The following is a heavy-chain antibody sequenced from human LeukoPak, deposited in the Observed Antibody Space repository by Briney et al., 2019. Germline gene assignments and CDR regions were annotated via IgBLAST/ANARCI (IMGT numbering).Heavy chain of an antibody. J-gene: IGHJ6*02. D-gene: IGHD4-11*01. Sequence: ASVTVSCTASGGTFSSYAISWVRQAPGQGLEWMGGIIPIFGTANYAQKFQGRVTITADESTSTAYMELSSLRSEDTAVYYCASGTVTTESYYCYGMDVWGQGTTVTVSS. CDR3: ASGTVTTESYYCYGMDV. CDR2: IIPIFGTA. V-gene: IGHV1-69*13. CDR1: GGTFSSYA.